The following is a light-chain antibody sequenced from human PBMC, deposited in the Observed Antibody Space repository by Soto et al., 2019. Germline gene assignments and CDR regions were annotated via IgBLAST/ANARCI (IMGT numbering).Light chain of an antibody. Sequence: QSALTQPASVSGSPGQSITISCTGTSSDVGGYNYVSWYQQHPGKAPKLMIYDVSNRPSGVSNRFSGSKSGNTASLTISGLQAEDEADYYCSSYTSGSTPLSGGGTQLTVL. V-gene: IGLV2-14*01. CDR2: DVS. CDR3: SSYTSGSTPL. J-gene: IGLJ2*01. CDR1: SSDVGGYNY.